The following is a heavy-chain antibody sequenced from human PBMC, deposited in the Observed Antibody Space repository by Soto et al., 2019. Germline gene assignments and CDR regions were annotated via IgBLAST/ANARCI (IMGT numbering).Heavy chain of an antibody. CDR1: GYSFTTYW. V-gene: IGHV5-51*01. D-gene: IGHD2-2*02. CDR3: ARRGYCSGTTCYKWFDP. J-gene: IGHJ5*02. Sequence: GESLKISCKGSGYSFTTYWIAWVRQMPGKGLEWMGIIYPGDSDTRYSPSFQGQVTISADKSISTAYLQWSSPKASDTAMYYCARRGYCSGTTCYKWFDPWGQGTLVTVSS. CDR2: IYPGDSDT.